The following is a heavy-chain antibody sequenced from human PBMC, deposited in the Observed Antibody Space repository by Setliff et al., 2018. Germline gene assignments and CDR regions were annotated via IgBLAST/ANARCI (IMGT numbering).Heavy chain of an antibody. CDR3: ARLGTTIPTSGNWTYYYYYYLYV. Sequence: SETLSLTCTVSGDSISRYYWSWIRQHPGKGLEWIGYIQNGGNTKYNTSLGSRVTISVYTSKNQFSLKVSSVTAADTAVYYCARLGTTIPTSGNWTYYYYYYLYVWGKGTTVTGS. J-gene: IGHJ6*03. CDR2: IQNGGNT. D-gene: IGHD1-1*01. V-gene: IGHV4-4*08. CDR1: GDSISRYY.